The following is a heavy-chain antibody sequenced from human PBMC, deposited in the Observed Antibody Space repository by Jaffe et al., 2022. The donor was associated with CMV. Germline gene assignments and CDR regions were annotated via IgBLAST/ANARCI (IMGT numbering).Heavy chain of an antibody. CDR3: AREGDYDILTGLPTYYYYGMDV. CDR2: ISSSSSYI. Sequence: EVQLVESGGGLVKPGGSLRLSCAASGFTFSSYSMNWVRQAPGKGLEWVSSISSSSSYIYYADSVKGRFTISRDNAKNSLYLQMNSLRAEDTAVYYCAREGDYDILTGLPTYYYYGMDVWGQGTTVTVSS. J-gene: IGHJ6*02. CDR1: GFTFSSYS. V-gene: IGHV3-21*01. D-gene: IGHD3-9*01.